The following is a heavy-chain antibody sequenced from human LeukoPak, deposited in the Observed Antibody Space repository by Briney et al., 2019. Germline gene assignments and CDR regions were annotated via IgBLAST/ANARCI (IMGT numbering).Heavy chain of an antibody. V-gene: IGHV3-7*03. CDR2: INSDGSEG. Sequence: GGSLRLSCAVSGFTFSGFWMSWSRQAPGKGLEWVASINSDGSEGYYADVVKGRFTISRDSAKNSLYLQINSLRAEDTAVYYCARSSYSSSSSVWGQGTMVTVSS. J-gene: IGHJ3*01. D-gene: IGHD6-6*01. CDR3: ARSSYSSSSSV. CDR1: GFTFSGFW.